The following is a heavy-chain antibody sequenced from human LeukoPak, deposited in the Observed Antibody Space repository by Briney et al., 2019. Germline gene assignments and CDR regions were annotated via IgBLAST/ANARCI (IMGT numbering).Heavy chain of an antibody. CDR2: IKSKTDGGTT. CDR1: GFTFSSAW. V-gene: IGHV3-15*01. Sequence: PGGSLRLSCAASGFTFSSAWMSWVRQAPGKGLEWVGHIKSKTDGGTTDYAAPVKGRFTISRDDSKNTLYLQMNSLKTEDTAVYYCTTDNWNYGGLDYWGQGTLVTVSS. CDR3: TTDNWNYGGLDY. J-gene: IGHJ4*02. D-gene: IGHD1-7*01.